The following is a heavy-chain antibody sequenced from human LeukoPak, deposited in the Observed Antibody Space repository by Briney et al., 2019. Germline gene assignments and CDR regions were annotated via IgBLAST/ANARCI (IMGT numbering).Heavy chain of an antibody. CDR1: GFTFSSYW. CDR3: ARDRFDSSNAYYDYVWGSYRASYYMDV. Sequence: PGGSLRLSCAASGFTFSSYWMHWVRQAPGKGLVWVSRISSDGSSTSYADSVKGRFTISRDNAKNTLYLQMNSLRAEDTAVYYCARDRFDSSNAYYDYVWGSYRASYYMDVWGKGTTVTVSS. V-gene: IGHV3-74*01. J-gene: IGHJ6*03. D-gene: IGHD3-16*02. CDR2: ISSDGSST.